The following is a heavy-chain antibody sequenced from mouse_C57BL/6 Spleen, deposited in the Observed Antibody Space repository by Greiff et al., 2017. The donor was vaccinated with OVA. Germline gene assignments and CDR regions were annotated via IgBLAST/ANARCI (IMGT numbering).Heavy chain of an antibody. CDR3: ARRGSYRWYFDV. V-gene: IGHV5-6*02. CDR1: GFTFSSYG. D-gene: IGHD1-1*01. Sequence: EVKLMESGGDLVKPGGSLKLSCAASGFTFSSYGMSWVRQTPDKRLEWVATISSGGSYTYYPDSVKGRFTISRDKAKNTRYLQMSSLKSEDTAMYYCARRGSYRWYFDVWGTGTTVTVSS. J-gene: IGHJ1*03. CDR2: ISSGGSYT.